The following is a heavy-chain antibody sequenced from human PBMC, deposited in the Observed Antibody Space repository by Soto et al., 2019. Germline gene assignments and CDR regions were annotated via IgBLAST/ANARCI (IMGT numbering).Heavy chain of an antibody. CDR1: GGTFSSYA. D-gene: IGHD6-13*01. J-gene: IGHJ4*02. Sequence: GASVKASCKASGGTFSSYAISWVRQAPGQGLEWMGGIIPIFGTANYAQKFQGRVTITADESTSTAYMELSSLRSEDTAVYYCARVRDIAAAGMDYWGQGTLVTVSS. CDR2: IIPIFGTA. CDR3: ARVRDIAAAGMDY. V-gene: IGHV1-69*13.